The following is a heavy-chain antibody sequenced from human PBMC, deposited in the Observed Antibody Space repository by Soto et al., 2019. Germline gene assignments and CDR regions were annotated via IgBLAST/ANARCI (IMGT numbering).Heavy chain of an antibody. Sequence: ASVKVSCKGSGGTLSSYAISWVRQAPGQGLEWMGGMIPIFGTANYAQKFKGRVTSTVDESTRIVYMELRRRRSEETAVYYCGTSPYDSSCYPQSLYHYYYCMDVWGQGTTVTVSS. CDR1: GGTLSSYA. D-gene: IGHD3-22*01. V-gene: IGHV1-69*13. CDR3: GTSPYDSSCYPQSLYHYYYCMDV. CDR2: MIPIFGTA. J-gene: IGHJ6*02.